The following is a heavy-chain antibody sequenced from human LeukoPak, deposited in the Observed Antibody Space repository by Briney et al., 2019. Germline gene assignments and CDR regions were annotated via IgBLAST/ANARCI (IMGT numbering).Heavy chain of an antibody. V-gene: IGHV3-23*01. Sequence: GGSLRLSCAASGFTFSSYGMSWVRQAPGKGLEWVSAISGSGGSTYYADSVKGRFTISRDNSKDTLYLQMSSLRAEDTAVYYCAKVLISRHFFDYWGQGSLVTVSS. CDR2: ISGSGGST. D-gene: IGHD2-8*01. J-gene: IGHJ4*02. CDR1: GFTFSSYG. CDR3: AKVLISRHFFDY.